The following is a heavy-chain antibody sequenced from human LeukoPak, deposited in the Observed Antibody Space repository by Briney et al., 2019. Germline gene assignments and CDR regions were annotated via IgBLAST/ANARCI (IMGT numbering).Heavy chain of an antibody. Sequence: GASVTVSCTASGYIVTGYFMHWVRQAPGQGLEWMGRINPNIGDTNYGHQFQGRVTMTRDTSISTAYMDLTRLRFDDTAVYYCVRERAREVSNSSRVFDYWGQGTLVTVSS. CDR3: VRERAREVSNSSRVFDY. J-gene: IGHJ4*02. D-gene: IGHD6-13*01. CDR2: INPNIGDT. V-gene: IGHV1-2*06. CDR1: GYIVTGYF.